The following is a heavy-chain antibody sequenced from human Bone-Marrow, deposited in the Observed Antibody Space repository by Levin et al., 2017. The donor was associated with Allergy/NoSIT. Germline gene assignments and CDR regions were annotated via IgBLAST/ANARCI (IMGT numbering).Heavy chain of an antibody. Sequence: SETLSLTCAVSGGSLGEYYWTWIRQAPGKGLEWLGEINRSGYTKYNPSLKSRVTISVDTSKNQFSLKLTSVTAADTSVYYCARVDVAVTATPFDIWGRGSLVTVSS. CDR3: ARVDVAVTATPFDI. CDR2: INRSGYT. V-gene: IGHV4-34*01. D-gene: IGHD2-21*02. J-gene: IGHJ2*01. CDR1: GGSLGEYY.